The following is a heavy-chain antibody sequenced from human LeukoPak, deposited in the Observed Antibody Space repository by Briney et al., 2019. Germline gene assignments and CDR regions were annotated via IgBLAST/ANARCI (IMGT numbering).Heavy chain of an antibody. J-gene: IGHJ4*02. CDR1: GFTFSSYS. V-gene: IGHV3-48*04. CDR3: ARGPPRRRNYFDY. CDR2: ISSSSSTI. Sequence: GGSLRLSCAASGFTFSSYSMNWVRQAPGKGLEWVSYISSSSSTIYYADSVKGRFTISRDNAKNSLYLQMNSLRAEDTAVYYCARGPPRRRNYFDYWGQGTLVTVSS.